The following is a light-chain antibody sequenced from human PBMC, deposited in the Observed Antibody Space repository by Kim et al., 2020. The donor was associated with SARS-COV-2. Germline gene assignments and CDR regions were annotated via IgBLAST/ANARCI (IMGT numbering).Light chain of an antibody. J-gene: IGLJ2*01. CDR1: SSNIGSNT. CDR2: SNN. CDR3: AAWDDSLNGVV. Sequence: GQGITTSCSGSSSNIGSNTVTWYHQHPGPAPNHLLYSNNKRPSGVPPRCSGSKSGASASLAISGLQSEDEADYYGAAWDDSLNGVVFGGGTQLTVL. V-gene: IGLV1-44*01.